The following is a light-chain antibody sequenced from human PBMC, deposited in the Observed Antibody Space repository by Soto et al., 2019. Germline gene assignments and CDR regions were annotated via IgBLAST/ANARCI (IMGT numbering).Light chain of an antibody. CDR1: QGIDSY. CDR3: QQYYTYPALT. Sequence: AIRMTQSPSSFSASTGDRVTITCRASQGIDSYLAWYQQKPGKAPKLLIYTASTLQSGVPSRFSGSGSGTDFTLTISGLQSEDFATYYCQQYYTYPALTFGGGTKWIS. CDR2: TAS. V-gene: IGKV1-8*01. J-gene: IGKJ4*01.